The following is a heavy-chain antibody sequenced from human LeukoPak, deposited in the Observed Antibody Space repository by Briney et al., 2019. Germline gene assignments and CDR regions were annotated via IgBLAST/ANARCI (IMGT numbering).Heavy chain of an antibody. V-gene: IGHV3-7*03. J-gene: IGHJ4*02. CDR1: GFTFSSFW. D-gene: IGHD2-2*03. CDR2: IRQDGSQK. Sequence: GGSLRLSCAASGFTFSSFWMSWVRQAPGRGLEWVATIRQDGSQKYYLDSVKGRFTISRDNAKNSLYLQMNSLRDEDTAVYYCAKDSHWILFDDWGQGTLVTVSS. CDR3: AKDSHWILFDD.